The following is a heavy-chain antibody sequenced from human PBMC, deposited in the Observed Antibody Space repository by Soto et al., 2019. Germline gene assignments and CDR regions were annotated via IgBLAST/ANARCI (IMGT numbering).Heavy chain of an antibody. J-gene: IGHJ4*02. D-gene: IGHD5-12*01. CDR3: ARPTSPRGYSGYDLGY. CDR1: GYTFTSYG. CDR2: ISAYNNNT. V-gene: IGHV1-18*01. Sequence: ASVKVSCKASGYTFTSYGINWVRQAPGQGLEWVGWISAYNNNTNYAQRLQGRVAMTTDTSTSTAYMELRSLRSDDTAVYYCARPTSPRGYSGYDLGYWGQGTLVTVSS.